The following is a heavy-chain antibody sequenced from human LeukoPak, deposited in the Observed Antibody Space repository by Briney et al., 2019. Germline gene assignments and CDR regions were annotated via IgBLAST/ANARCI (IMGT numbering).Heavy chain of an antibody. CDR2: IYYSGST. Sequence: SEPMSLSCAVSGGSISNRSYYWGWIRQPPGKGLAWIGNIYYSGSTYYNPSLKSRVTISVDTSKSQFSLKLSSVTATDTAVYYCASYQVGATSGFDYWGQGTLVTVSS. V-gene: IGHV4-39*01. CDR1: GGSISNRSYY. CDR3: ASYQVGATSGFDY. J-gene: IGHJ4*02. D-gene: IGHD1-26*01.